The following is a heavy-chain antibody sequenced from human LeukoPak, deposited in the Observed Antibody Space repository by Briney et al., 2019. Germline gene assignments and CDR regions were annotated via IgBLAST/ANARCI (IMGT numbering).Heavy chain of an antibody. CDR1: GGTFSSYA. V-gene: IGHV1-69*05. J-gene: IGHJ3*02. CDR3: ARRSPYYGGNTDAFDI. D-gene: IGHD4-23*01. Sequence: SVKVSCKASGGTFSSYAISWVRQAPGQGLEWMGRIIPIFGTANYAQKFQGRVTITTDESTSTAYMELSSLRSEDTAVYYCARRSPYYGGNTDAFDIWGQGTMVTVSS. CDR2: IIPIFGTA.